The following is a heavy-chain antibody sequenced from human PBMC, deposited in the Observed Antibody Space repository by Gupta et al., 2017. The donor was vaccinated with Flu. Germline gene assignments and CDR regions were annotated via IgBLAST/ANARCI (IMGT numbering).Heavy chain of an antibody. CDR3: ARWFAPYDSSGYYFGY. D-gene: IGHD3-22*01. Sequence: QVQLQHSGPGLVKPSETLSLTCTVSGGSISSYYWSWIRQPPGKGLEWIGYIYYSGSTNYNPSLKRRVTISVDTSKTQFSLKLSSVTAAATAVYYCARWFAPYDSSGYYFGYWGQGTLVTVSS. V-gene: IGHV4-59*01. CDR2: IYYSGST. J-gene: IGHJ4*02. CDR1: GGSISSYY.